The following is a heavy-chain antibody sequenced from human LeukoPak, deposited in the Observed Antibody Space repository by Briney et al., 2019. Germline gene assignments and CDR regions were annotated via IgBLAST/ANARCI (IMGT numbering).Heavy chain of an antibody. D-gene: IGHD3-10*01. Sequence: SESLSLTCTVSGGSISSYYWSWIRQPPGKGLEWIGYISNSGNTNYNPSLKSRVTISVDTSKNQFPLKLSSVTAADTAVYYCARLNYYGSGTYYWFDPWGQGTLVTVSS. CDR3: ARLNYYGSGTYYWFDP. J-gene: IGHJ5*02. V-gene: IGHV4-59*01. CDR2: ISNSGNT. CDR1: GGSISSYY.